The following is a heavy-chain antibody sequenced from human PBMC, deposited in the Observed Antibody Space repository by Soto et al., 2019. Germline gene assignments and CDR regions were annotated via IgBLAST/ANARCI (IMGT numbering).Heavy chain of an antibody. V-gene: IGHV3-48*03. CDR2: ISHSGSSI. D-gene: IGHD3-10*01. CDR3: ARVSGLLPLRLDN. J-gene: IGHJ4*02. Sequence: PAGSLRLTCAASGVTFSSYEMTWVRQAPGKGLEWVSYISHSGSSIYYADSVKGRFTISRDNAQISLYLQMNSLGAEDMSVYYCARVSGLLPLRLDNWGQGTLVTVSS. CDR1: GVTFSSYE.